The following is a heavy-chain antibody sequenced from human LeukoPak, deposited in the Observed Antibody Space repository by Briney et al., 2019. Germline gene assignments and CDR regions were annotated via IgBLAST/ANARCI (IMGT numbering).Heavy chain of an antibody. J-gene: IGHJ4*02. V-gene: IGHV1-18*01. CDR1: GYTFTSYG. D-gene: IGHD3-22*01. CDR3: ARGAYYDNTGNDY. Sequence: ASVKVSCKASGYTFTSYGISWVRQAPGQGLEWMGWINTYKGNINYIQKLQGRVTMTADTSTSTAYMELRSLISDDTAVYYCARGAYYDNTGNDYWGQGTLVTVSS. CDR2: INTYKGNI.